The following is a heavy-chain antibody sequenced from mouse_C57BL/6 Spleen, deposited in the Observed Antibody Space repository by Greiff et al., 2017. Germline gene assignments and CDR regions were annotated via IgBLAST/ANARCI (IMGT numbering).Heavy chain of an antibody. CDR2: IRSGGSYT. V-gene: IGHV5-6*02. CDR3: ARLTTVVARYFDV. CDR1: GFTFSSYG. Sequence: EVKVEESGGDLVKPGGSLKLSCAASGFTFSSYGMSWVRQTPDKRLEWVATIRSGGSYTYYTDSVKGRVTISRDNAKNPLYLQMSSLKSEDTAMYYCARLTTVVARYFDVWGTGTTVTVSS. D-gene: IGHD1-1*01. J-gene: IGHJ1*03.